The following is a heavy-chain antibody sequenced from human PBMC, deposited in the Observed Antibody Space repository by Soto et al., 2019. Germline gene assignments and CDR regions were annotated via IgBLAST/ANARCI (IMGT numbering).Heavy chain of an antibody. Sequence: QVQLVQSGTEVKKPGASVKVSCKASGYTFAYYGITWVRRAPGQPLEWMGWVSANNRVTNYAQKFQDRVTMTADTSTSTAYMELKSLSSDDTAMYFCARDRQYEPLPYWGQGTLVIV. CDR2: VSANNRVT. D-gene: IGHD2-8*01. J-gene: IGHJ4*02. CDR1: GYTFAYYG. CDR3: ARDRQYEPLPY. V-gene: IGHV1-18*01.